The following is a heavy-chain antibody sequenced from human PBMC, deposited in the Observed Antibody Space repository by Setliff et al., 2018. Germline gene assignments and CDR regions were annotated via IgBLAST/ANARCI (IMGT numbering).Heavy chain of an antibody. V-gene: IGHV4-4*07. CDR2: IYIGGSA. CDR3: AREQWLDPPGYYYMDV. J-gene: IGHJ6*03. Sequence: ETLSLTCTVSGGSISSYYWSWIRQPAGKGLEWIGHIYIGGSANYDPSLKSRVTMSIDTSKNQFSLKLNSVTAADMAVYYCAREQWLDPPGYYYMDVWAKGTSVTVSS. D-gene: IGHD6-19*01. CDR1: GGSISSYY.